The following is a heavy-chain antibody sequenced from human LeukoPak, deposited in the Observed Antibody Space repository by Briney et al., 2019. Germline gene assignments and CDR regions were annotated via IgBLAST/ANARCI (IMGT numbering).Heavy chain of an antibody. V-gene: IGHV4-39*01. CDR3: ARHVGYCSSTSCYPSRFDL. Sequence: PSETLSLTCTVSGGSISSSSYYWGWNRQPPGEGVEWIVNRRNNGSNYYNPSLKTRVTISVNTTKNQFSLKQSSVAAADTAVYYCARHVGYCSSTSCYPSRFDLWGQGTLVTVSS. CDR2: RRNNGSN. D-gene: IGHD2-2*01. J-gene: IGHJ5*02. CDR1: GGSISSSSYY.